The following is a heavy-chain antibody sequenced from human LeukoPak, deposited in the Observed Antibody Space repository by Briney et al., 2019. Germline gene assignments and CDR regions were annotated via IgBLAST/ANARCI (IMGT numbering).Heavy chain of an antibody. CDR2: FSSSSGTI. Sequence: GGSLRLSCAASGFTFGSFSMNWVGQAQGKGLGWLSYFSSSSGTIYYADSVKGRFTISRDNAKNSLYLQMNSLRAEDTAVYYCARGERYSSSWYGAFDIWGQGTMVTVSS. D-gene: IGHD6-13*01. CDR1: GFTFGSFS. V-gene: IGHV3-48*01. J-gene: IGHJ3*02. CDR3: ARGERYSSSWYGAFDI.